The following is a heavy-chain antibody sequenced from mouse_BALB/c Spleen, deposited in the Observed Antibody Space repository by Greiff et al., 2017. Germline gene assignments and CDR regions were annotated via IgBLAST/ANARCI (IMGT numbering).Heavy chain of an antibody. V-gene: IGHV1-14*01. Sequence: EVKLVESGPELVKPGASVKMSCKASGYTFTSYVMHWVKQKPGQCLEWIGYINPYNDGTKYNEKFKGKATLTSDKSSSTAYMELSSLTSEDSAVYYCASDGNYANCFFAYWGQGTLVTVSA. CDR1: GYTFTSYV. J-gene: IGHJ3*01. D-gene: IGHD2-1*01. CDR3: ASDGNYANCFFAY. CDR2: INPYNDGT.